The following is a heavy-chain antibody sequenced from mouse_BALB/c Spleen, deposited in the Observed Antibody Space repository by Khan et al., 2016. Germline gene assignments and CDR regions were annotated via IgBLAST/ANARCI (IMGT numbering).Heavy chain of an antibody. CDR1: GFSLTSYG. Sequence: QVQLKQSGPGLVAPSQSLSITCTVSGFSLTSYGVHWVRQPPGKGLEWLGVIWAGGSTNYISALMSRLSISKDNSKNQVFLKMNSLQTDDTAIYYWARDGGGTYWGQGTLVTVSA. V-gene: IGHV2-9*02. J-gene: IGHJ3*01. CDR3: ARDGGGTY. CDR2: IWAGGST.